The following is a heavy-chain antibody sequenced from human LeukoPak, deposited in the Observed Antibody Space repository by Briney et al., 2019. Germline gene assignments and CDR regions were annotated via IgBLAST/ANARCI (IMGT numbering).Heavy chain of an antibody. CDR1: GYNFFSYG. V-gene: IGHV1-18*01. J-gene: IGHJ4*02. Sequence: ASVKVSCKASGYNFFSYGITWVRQAPGQGLEWMGWVSAYADNTNYVQKFQGRVTMTTDTSTSTVYMELRSLRSDDTAVYYCARDCIGCHGFDSWGQGTLVTVSS. CDR2: VSAYADNT. CDR3: ARDCIGCHGFDS. D-gene: IGHD1-26*01.